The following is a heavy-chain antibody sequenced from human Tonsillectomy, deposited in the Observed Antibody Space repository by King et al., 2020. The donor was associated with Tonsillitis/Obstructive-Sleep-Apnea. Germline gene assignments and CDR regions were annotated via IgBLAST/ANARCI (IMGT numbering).Heavy chain of an antibody. J-gene: IGHJ5*02. V-gene: IGHV4-34*01. CDR3: ARTGPGWLRLRPGERWFDP. D-gene: IGHD5-12*01. CDR1: GGSFSGYY. Sequence: VQLQQWGAGLLKPSETLSLTCAVYGGSFSGYYWSWIRQPPGKGLEWIGEINHSGSTNYNPSLKCRVTISVDTSKNQFSLKLSSVTAADTAVYYCARTGPGWLRLRPGERWFDPWGQGTLVTVSS. CDR2: INHSGST.